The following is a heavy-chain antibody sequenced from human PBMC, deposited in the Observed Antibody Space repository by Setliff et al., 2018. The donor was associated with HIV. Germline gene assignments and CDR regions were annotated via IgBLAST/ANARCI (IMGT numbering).Heavy chain of an antibody. CDR3: VADPSISMVRGLILGSTFDI. V-gene: IGHV1-58*01. CDR1: GVTFTDSA. J-gene: IGHJ3*02. Sequence: ASVKVSCKASGVTFTDSAVQWVRQTRGQRLEWIGWIVVGRGNTNYAQQFQGRVTITRDMSTSTAYMELSSLRSEDTAVYYCVADPSISMVRGLILGSTFDIWGQGTMVTVSS. CDR2: IVVGRGNT. D-gene: IGHD3-10*01.